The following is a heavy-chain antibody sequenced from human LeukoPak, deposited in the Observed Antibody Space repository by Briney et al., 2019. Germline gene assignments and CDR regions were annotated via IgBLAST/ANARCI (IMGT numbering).Heavy chain of an antibody. CDR1: GGSISSYY. D-gene: IGHD6-25*01. Sequence: PSETLSLTCTVSGGSISSYYWSWIRQPPGKGLEWIGYIYYSGSTNYNPSLKSRVTISVDTSKNQFSLKLSSVTAADTAVYFCARMTRLSYDYYYYMDVWGKGTTVTVSS. V-gene: IGHV4-59*08. CDR3: ARMTRLSYDYYYYMDV. CDR2: IYYSGST. J-gene: IGHJ6*03.